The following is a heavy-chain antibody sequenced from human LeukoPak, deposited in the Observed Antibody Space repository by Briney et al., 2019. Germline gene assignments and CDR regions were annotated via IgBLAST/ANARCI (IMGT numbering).Heavy chain of an antibody. D-gene: IGHD5-24*01. CDR2: SYTSGGT. J-gene: IGHJ4*02. Sequence: PSETLSLTCTVSGGSISSYYWSWIRQPAGKGLEWIGRSYTSGGTNYNPSLKSRVTISVDKSKNQFSLKLSSVTAADTAVYYCARWGWPGQVTGPFDYWGQGTLVTVSS. V-gene: IGHV4-4*07. CDR1: GGSISSYY. CDR3: ARWGWPGQVTGPFDY.